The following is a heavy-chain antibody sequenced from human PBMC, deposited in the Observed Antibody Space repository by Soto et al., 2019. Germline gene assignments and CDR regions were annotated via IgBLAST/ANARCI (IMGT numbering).Heavy chain of an antibody. V-gene: IGHV4-4*02. D-gene: IGHD6-19*01. CDR2: IYHSGST. Sequence: QVQLQESGPGLVKPSGTLSLTCAVSGGSISSSNWWSWVRQPPGKGMEWIGEIYHSGSTNYNPSLKIRVTISVDNSKNQCALKLSSVTAADTAVYYCSRVAVAGTRVDYWVQGTLVTVSS. CDR1: GGSISSSNW. J-gene: IGHJ4*02. CDR3: SRVAVAGTRVDY.